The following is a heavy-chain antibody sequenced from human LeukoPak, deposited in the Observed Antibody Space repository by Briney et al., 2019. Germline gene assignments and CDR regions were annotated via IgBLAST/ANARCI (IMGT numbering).Heavy chain of an antibody. J-gene: IGHJ5*02. D-gene: IGHD3-10*01. CDR1: GGSISSSSYY. Sequence: SETLSLTCTVSGGSISSSSYYWGWIRQPPGKGLEWIGSIYYSGSTYYNPSLKSRVTISVDTSMNQFSLKLSSVTAADTAVYYCARDPVPYYYGSGTPSWGQGTLVTVSS. CDR3: ARDPVPYYYGSGTPS. V-gene: IGHV4-39*07. CDR2: IYYSGST.